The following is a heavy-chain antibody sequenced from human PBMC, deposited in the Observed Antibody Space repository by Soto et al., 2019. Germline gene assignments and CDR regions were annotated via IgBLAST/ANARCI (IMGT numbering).Heavy chain of an antibody. V-gene: IGHV6-1*01. CDR1: WDNVSSNSAA. CDR2: TYYRSKWYN. J-gene: IGHJ6*02. CDR3: ARGEDYDYYYGMDV. Sequence: QILSLTCAXSWDNVSSNSAAWNWLRQSRSRGLEWLGRTYYRSKWYNDYAVSVKSRITINPHTSKNQFSLQLNSVTPEDTAVYYCARGEDYDYYYGMDVWGQGTTVTVSS.